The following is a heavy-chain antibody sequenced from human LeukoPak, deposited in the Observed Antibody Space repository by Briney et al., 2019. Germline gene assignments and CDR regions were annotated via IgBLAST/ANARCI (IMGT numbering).Heavy chain of an antibody. CDR3: AANHPFDP. V-gene: IGHV3-66*01. CDR1: GFTISNNY. J-gene: IGHJ5*02. Sequence: GGSLRLSCAASGFTISNNYISWLRQAPGKGLECVSVLYSGGSTYYADSVKGRFAISRDNSKNTLYLQMNSLRAEDTAMYYCAANHPFDPWGQGTLVTVSS. CDR2: LYSGGST. D-gene: IGHD1-14*01.